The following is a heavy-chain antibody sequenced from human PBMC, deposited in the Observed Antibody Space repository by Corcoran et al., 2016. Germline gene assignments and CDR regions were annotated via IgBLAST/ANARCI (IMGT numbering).Heavy chain of an antibody. J-gene: IGHJ5*02. D-gene: IGHD3-10*01. CDR1: GFTYSSYS. V-gene: IGHV3-23*01. Sequence: VQMWESGVGLVQPGGSLSLSCAASGFTYSSYSISWVRQAPGKGLEWVSAISGSGGSTYYADSVKGRFTISRDNSKNTLYLQMNSLRAEDSDVYYCAKDRRITRVRGVTYWFDPWGQGTLVTVSS. CDR2: ISGSGGST. CDR3: AKDRRITRVRGVTYWFDP.